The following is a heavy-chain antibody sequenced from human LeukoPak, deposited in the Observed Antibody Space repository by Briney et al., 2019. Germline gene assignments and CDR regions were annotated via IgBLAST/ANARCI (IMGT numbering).Heavy chain of an antibody. Sequence: GASVKVSCKASGYTFTGYYMHWVRQAPGQGLEWMGWINPNSGGTNYAQKFQGRVTMTRDTSISTAYMELSRLGSDDTAVYYCAREIVAASVNWFDPWGQGTLVTVSS. CDR2: INPNSGGT. CDR3: AREIVAASVNWFDP. J-gene: IGHJ5*02. D-gene: IGHD3-16*02. CDR1: GYTFTGYY. V-gene: IGHV1-2*02.